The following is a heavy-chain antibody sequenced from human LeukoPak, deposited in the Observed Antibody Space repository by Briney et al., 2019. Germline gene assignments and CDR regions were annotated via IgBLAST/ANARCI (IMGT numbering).Heavy chain of an antibody. Sequence: GASVKVSCKVSGYTLTELSMHWVRQAPGKGLEWMGGFDPEDGETIYAQKFQGRVTMTEDTSTDTAYMELSSLRSEDTAVYYCATGEPYCSSTSCYHYYYYMDVWGKGTTVTVSS. CDR3: ATGEPYCSSTSCYHYYYYMDV. J-gene: IGHJ6*03. CDR2: FDPEDGET. V-gene: IGHV1-24*01. CDR1: GYTLTELS. D-gene: IGHD2-2*01.